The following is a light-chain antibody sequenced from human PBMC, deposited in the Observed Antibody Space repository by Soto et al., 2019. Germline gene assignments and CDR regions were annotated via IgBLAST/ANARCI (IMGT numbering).Light chain of an antibody. CDR2: GAS. CDR1: QSVGSN. V-gene: IGKV3-15*01. Sequence: EIVMTQSPVTLSVSPGERATLSCRASQSVGSNLAWYQQKPGQAPRLLIYGASTRATGIPARFSGSGSGTEFTLTISSLQSEDFAVYYCQQYNNWPRTFGQGTKVDNK. CDR3: QQYNNWPRT. J-gene: IGKJ1*01.